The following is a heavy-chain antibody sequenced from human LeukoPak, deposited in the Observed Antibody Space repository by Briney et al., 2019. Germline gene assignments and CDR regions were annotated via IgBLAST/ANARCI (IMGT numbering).Heavy chain of an antibody. V-gene: IGHV4-31*03. Sequence: SETLSLTCTVSGGSISSGGYYWSWIRQHPGKGLEWIGYIYYSGSTYYNPSLKSRVTISVDTSKNQFSLKLSSVTAADTAVYYCARVKVPAAPSYYYYYYYMDVWGKGTTVTVSS. CDR1: GGSISSGGYY. CDR3: ARVKVPAAPSYYYYYYYMDV. J-gene: IGHJ6*03. CDR2: IYYSGST. D-gene: IGHD2-2*01.